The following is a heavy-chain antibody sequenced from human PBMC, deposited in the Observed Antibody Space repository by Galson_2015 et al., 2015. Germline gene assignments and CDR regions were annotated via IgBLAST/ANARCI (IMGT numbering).Heavy chain of an antibody. J-gene: IGHJ6*02. D-gene: IGHD3-16*01. CDR2: ILYDGTK. Sequence: SLRLSCAASGFTFRTIGMHWVRQAPGKGLEWLTTILYDGTKYYRDSVKGRFTISRDDSKNTVYLQMNSLRAEDTAAYYCAKDLRGGFYGMDVWGQGTTVTVSS. CDR1: GFTFRTIG. V-gene: IGHV3-30*18. CDR3: AKDLRGGFYGMDV.